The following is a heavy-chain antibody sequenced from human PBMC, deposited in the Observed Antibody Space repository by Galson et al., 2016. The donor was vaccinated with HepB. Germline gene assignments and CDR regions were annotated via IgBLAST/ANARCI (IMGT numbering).Heavy chain of an antibody. CDR3: ARGTVYYYDSSGYRSYYYYGMDV. CDR1: GYTFISYA. J-gene: IGHJ6*02. CDR2: INAGNGNT. V-gene: IGHV1-3*01. Sequence: SVKVSCKASGYTFISYAMHWVRQAPGQRLEWMGWINAGNGNTKYSQKFQGRVTITRDTSASTACMEVSSLRSEDTAVYYCARGTVYYYDSSGYRSYYYYGMDVWGQGTTVTVSS. D-gene: IGHD3-22*01.